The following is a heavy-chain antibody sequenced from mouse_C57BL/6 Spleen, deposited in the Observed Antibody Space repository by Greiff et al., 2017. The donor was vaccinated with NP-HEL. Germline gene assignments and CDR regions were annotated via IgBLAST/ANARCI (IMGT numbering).Heavy chain of an antibody. CDR3: ARGGYSS. V-gene: IGHV5-17*01. J-gene: IGHJ3*01. D-gene: IGHD1-1*02. Sequence: VQLKESGGGLVKPGGSLKLSCAASGFTFSDYGMHWVRQAPEKGLEWVAYISSGSSTIYYADTVKGRFTISRDNAKNTLFLHMTSLRSEDTAMYYCARGGYSSWGQGTLVTVSA. CDR2: ISSGSSTI. CDR1: GFTFSDYG.